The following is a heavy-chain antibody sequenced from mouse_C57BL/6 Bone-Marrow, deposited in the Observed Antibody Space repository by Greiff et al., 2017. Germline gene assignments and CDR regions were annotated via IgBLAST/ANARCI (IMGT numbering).Heavy chain of an antibody. Sequence: VQLKESEGGLVQPGSSMKLSCTASGFTFSDYYMAWVRQVPEKGLEWVANINYDGSSTYYLDSLKSRFIISRDNAKNILYLQMSSLKSEDKATYYCARDQGAMDYWGQGTSVTVSS. D-gene: IGHD3-2*02. CDR1: GFTFSDYY. V-gene: IGHV5-16*01. CDR2: INYDGSST. J-gene: IGHJ4*01. CDR3: ARDQGAMDY.